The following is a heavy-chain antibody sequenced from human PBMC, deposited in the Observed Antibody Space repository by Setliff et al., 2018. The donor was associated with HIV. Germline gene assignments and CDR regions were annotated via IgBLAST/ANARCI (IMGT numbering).Heavy chain of an antibody. CDR1: GYTFTSYY. Sequence: ASVQVSCKASGYTFTSYYLHWVRQAPGQGLEWMGIINPSCGSTSYAQKFQGGVTMTRDTSTSTVYMELSSLRSEDTAIYYWARVYDSSGYSLSIPGYWGQGTLVTVS. D-gene: IGHD3-22*01. V-gene: IGHV1-46*01. J-gene: IGHJ4*01. CDR3: ARVYDSSGYSLSIPGY. CDR2: INPSCGST.